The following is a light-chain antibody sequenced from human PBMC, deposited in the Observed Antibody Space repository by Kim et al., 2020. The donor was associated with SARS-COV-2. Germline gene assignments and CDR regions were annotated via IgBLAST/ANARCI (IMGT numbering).Light chain of an antibody. CDR2: DA. J-gene: IGKJ4*01. CDR1: QSLGGY. V-gene: IGKV3-11*01. Sequence: ETVLTQSPVTLSLSPGERAALSCRASQSLGGYLAWYQQKPGQPPRLLIFDANRATGIPARFSSSGSGTDFTLTVSSLEPEDSAFYYCQQRSNWPPTFGGWTKVDIK. CDR3: QQRSNWPPT.